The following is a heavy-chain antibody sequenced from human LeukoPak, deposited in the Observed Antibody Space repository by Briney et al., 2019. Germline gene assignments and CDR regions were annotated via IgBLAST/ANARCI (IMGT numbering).Heavy chain of an antibody. CDR1: GFSLNNYA. J-gene: IGHJ4*02. Sequence: GGSLRLSCAASGFSLNNYAMSWVRQGPGKGPEWVSAISGGGATTYYPDSVRGRFTISGDSGKNTLYLQMKSLRVEDTAVYYCAREVHGSGTLYLDYWGQGTLVTVSS. CDR2: ISGGGATT. V-gene: IGHV3-23*01. D-gene: IGHD3-10*01. CDR3: AREVHGSGTLYLDY.